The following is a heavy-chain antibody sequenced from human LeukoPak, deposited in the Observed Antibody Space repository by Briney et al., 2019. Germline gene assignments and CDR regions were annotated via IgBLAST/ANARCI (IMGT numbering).Heavy chain of an antibody. CDR2: ISWDGGST. CDR1: GFTFDDYA. V-gene: IGHV3-43D*03. Sequence: GGSLRLSCAASGFTFDDYAMHWVRQAPGKGLEWVSLISWDGGSTYYADSVKGRFTISRDNSKNSLYLQMNSLRAEDTALYYCAKDIAGPAYYDSGFMDVWGKGTTVTVSS. J-gene: IGHJ6*03. CDR3: AKDIAGPAYYDSGFMDV. D-gene: IGHD3-22*01.